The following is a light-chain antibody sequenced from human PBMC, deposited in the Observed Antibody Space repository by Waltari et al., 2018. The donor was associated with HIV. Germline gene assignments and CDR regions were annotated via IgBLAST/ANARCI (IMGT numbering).Light chain of an antibody. CDR1: RSNLGRKF. Sequence: QSVLTQPPSASGTAGQRVTISRSGRRSNLGRKFVFWYQQSPVSAPKLLIYKKNQRFSGVPGRFSGAKSGTSASLAISGLRSEGEAAYYCAAWDDNLVGHVVFGGGTNLTV. J-gene: IGLJ2*01. CDR3: AAWDDNLVGHVV. CDR2: KKN. V-gene: IGLV1-47*01.